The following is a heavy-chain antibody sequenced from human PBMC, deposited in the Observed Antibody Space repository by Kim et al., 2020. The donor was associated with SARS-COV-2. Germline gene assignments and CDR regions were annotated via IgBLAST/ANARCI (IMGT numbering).Heavy chain of an antibody. V-gene: IGHV3-74*01. CDR2: INNNGSRI. Sequence: GGSLRLSCVASGFTFSNYCMNWVRQAPGKGLEWVSRINNNGSRITYADSVKGRFTISRDNAKNTLFLQMNSLRAEDTAVYYCGGALPHFFYDGMDVWGQG. CDR3: GGALPHFFYDGMDV. J-gene: IGHJ6*02. CDR1: GFTFSNYC.